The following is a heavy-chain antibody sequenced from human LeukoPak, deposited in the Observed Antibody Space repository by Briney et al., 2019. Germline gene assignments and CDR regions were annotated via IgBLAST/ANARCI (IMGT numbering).Heavy chain of an antibody. Sequence: ESGPTLVNPTQPLTLTCTFSGFSLNTRGVGVGWIRQPPGRALEWLTLIYWDDDRRYSPSLKSRPTITKDTSKNQVVLTMTNMDPVDTATYFCAHRKNYYDSSVFDNWGQGTLVTVSS. CDR2: IYWDDDR. V-gene: IGHV2-5*02. CDR3: AHRKNYYDSSVFDN. J-gene: IGHJ4*02. D-gene: IGHD3-22*01. CDR1: GFSLNTRGVG.